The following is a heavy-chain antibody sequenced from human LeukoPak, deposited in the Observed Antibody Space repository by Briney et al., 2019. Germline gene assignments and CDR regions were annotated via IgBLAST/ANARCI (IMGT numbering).Heavy chain of an antibody. CDR2: MNPNTGNT. D-gene: IGHD2-2*01. V-gene: IGHV1-8*01. CDR3: ARRDCSSTSCYLGVDH. CDR1: GYTFTIHD. Sequence: ASVNVSCKASGYTFTIHDLNWVRQATGQGLEWMGWMNPNTGNTGYAQKFQGRVAMTRDTSISTAYMELSSLRSDDTAVYYCARRDCSSTSCYLGVDHWGQGTLVTVSS. J-gene: IGHJ4*02.